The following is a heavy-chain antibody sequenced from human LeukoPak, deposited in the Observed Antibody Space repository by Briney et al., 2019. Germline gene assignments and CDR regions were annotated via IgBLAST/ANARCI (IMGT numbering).Heavy chain of an antibody. J-gene: IGHJ3*02. CDR2: IYYSGST. Sequence: SETLSLTCTVSGGSTSSYYWSWIRQPPGKGLEWIGYIYYSGSTNYNPSLKSRVTISVDTSKNQFSLKLSSVTAADPAVYYCASSHDYGAYLDAFDIWGQRTMVTVSS. V-gene: IGHV4-59*01. D-gene: IGHD4-17*01. CDR1: GGSTSSYY. CDR3: ASSHDYGAYLDAFDI.